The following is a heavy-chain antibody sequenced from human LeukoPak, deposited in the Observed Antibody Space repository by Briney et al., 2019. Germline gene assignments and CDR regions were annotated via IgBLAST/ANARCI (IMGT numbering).Heavy chain of an antibody. CDR2: IIPIFGTA. V-gene: IGHV1-69*01. Sequence: ASVKVSCKASGGTFGSYAISWVRQAPGQGLEWMGGIIPIFGTANYAQKFQGRVTITADESTSTAYMELSSLRSEDTAVYYCARQGGYDYYFDYWGQGTLVTVSS. D-gene: IGHD3-16*01. CDR3: ARQGGYDYYFDY. J-gene: IGHJ4*02. CDR1: GGTFGSYA.